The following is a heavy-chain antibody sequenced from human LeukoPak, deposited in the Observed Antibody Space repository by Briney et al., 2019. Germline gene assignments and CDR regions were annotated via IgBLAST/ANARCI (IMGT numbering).Heavy chain of an antibody. V-gene: IGHV5-51*01. J-gene: IGHJ6*03. CDR3: ARIGLYSGSYLSRPYYYYYYYMDV. CDR2: IYPGDSDT. CDR1: GYSFTSYW. D-gene: IGHD1-26*01. Sequence: GESLKISCKGSGYSFTSYWIGWVRQMPGKGLEWMGIIYPGDSDTRYSPSFQGQVTISADKSISTAYLQWSSLKASDTAMYYCARIGLYSGSYLSRPYYYYYYYMDVWGKGTTVTVSS.